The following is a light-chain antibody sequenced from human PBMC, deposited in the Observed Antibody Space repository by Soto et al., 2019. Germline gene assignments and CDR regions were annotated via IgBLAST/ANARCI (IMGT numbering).Light chain of an antibody. CDR2: DAS. CDR1: QRVNHY. V-gene: IGKV3-11*01. Sequence: EIVLTQSPATLSLSPGERATLSCRASQRVNHYLAWYQQKPGQAPRLLIYDASNRATSIPARFNGSGSGIDFTLTISGLEPEDFAVYSGHQRTTWPPGMYACGQGTKLEIK. CDR3: HQRTTWPPGMYA. J-gene: IGKJ2*01.